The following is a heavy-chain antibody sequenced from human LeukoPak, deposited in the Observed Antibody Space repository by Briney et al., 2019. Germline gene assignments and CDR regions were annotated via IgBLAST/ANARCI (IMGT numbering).Heavy chain of an antibody. D-gene: IGHD1-26*01. Sequence: SVKVSCKASGGTFSKYTISWVRQAPGQGLEWMGGIIPIFATANYAQKFQGRVTITADESTSTAYMELSSLRSDDTAVYYCARDGLRSSRDLDYWGQGTLVTVSS. CDR1: GGTFSKYT. CDR3: ARDGLRSSRDLDY. CDR2: IIPIFATA. V-gene: IGHV1-69*13. J-gene: IGHJ4*02.